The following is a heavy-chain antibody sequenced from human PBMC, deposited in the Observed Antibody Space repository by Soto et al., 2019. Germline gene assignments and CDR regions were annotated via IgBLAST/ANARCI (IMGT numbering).Heavy chain of an antibody. Sequence: QLQLQESGSGLVKPSQTLSLTCAVSGGSISSGGYSWSWIRQPPGKGLEWIGYIDHSGSTYYNPPLKSRVTISVDRSKNQSSLKLSSVTAADTAVYYCAAGGWLPRYYWGQGTLVTVSS. J-gene: IGHJ4*02. CDR2: IDHSGST. CDR1: GGSISSGGYS. CDR3: AAGGWLPRYY. V-gene: IGHV4-30-2*01. D-gene: IGHD3-10*01.